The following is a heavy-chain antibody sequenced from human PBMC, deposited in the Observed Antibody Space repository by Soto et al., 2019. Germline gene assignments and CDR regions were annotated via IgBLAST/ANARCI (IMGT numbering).Heavy chain of an antibody. CDR3: ARGMATRRYWYFDL. J-gene: IGHJ2*01. D-gene: IGHD5-12*01. V-gene: IGHV3-30-3*01. Sequence: QVQLVESGGGVVQPGRSLRLSCAASGFTFSSYAMHGVRHAPGKGLEWVAVISYDGSNKYYADSVKGRFTISRDNSKNTLYLLMNSLRAEDTAVYYCARGMATRRYWYFDLWGRGTLVTVSS. CDR1: GFTFSSYA. CDR2: ISYDGSNK.